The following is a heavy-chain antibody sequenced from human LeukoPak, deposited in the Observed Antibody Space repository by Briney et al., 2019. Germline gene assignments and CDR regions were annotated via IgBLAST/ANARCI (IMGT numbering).Heavy chain of an antibody. D-gene: IGHD6-13*01. CDR1: GGSFSGYY. CDR2: INHSGST. J-gene: IGHJ3*02. Sequence: SETLSLTCAVYGGSFSGYYWSWIRQPPGKGLEWIGEINHSGSTNYNPSLKSRVTISVDTSRNQFSLKLSSVTAADTAVYYCARFSPGSQQLVNAFDIWGQGTMVTVSS. CDR3: ARFSPGSQQLVNAFDI. V-gene: IGHV4-34*01.